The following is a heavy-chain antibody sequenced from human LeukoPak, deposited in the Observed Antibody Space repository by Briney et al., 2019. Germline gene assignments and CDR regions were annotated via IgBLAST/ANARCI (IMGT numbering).Heavy chain of an antibody. CDR1: GYTFTNYG. J-gene: IGHJ3*02. CDR2: ISVYHGNT. Sequence: WASVKVSCKASGYTFTNYGISWVRQAPGQGLEWMGWISVYHGNTNYAQKLQGRVTMTTDTSTSTAYMELRSLRSDDTAVYYCARGSATEDAFDIWGQGTMVTVSS. CDR3: ARGSATEDAFDI. V-gene: IGHV1-18*01. D-gene: IGHD1-26*01.